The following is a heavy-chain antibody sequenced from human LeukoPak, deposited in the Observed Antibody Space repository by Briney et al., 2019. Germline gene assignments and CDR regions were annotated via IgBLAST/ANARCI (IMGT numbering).Heavy chain of an antibody. Sequence: PSETLSLTCTVSGGSISSSVYYWGWIRQPPGKGLEWIGSTYSNPSLNTRVTISVDTSGNQFSLKMSSVTAADTAVYFCARTVGTHRFDYWGQGILVTVSS. J-gene: IGHJ4*02. V-gene: IGHV4-39*01. CDR1: GGSISSSVYY. D-gene: IGHD4-23*01. CDR2: T. CDR3: ARTVGTHRFDY.